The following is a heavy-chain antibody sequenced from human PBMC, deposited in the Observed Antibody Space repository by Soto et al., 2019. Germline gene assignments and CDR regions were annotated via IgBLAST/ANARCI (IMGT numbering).Heavy chain of an antibody. D-gene: IGHD3-9*01. CDR2: IWYDGSNK. CDR3: ARDLVTYYDILTGGPAGKDI. J-gene: IGHJ3*02. CDR1: GFTFSSYG. Sequence: PGGSLRLSCAASGFTFSSYGMHWVRQAPGKGLEWVAVIWYDGSNKYYADSVKGRFTISRDNSKNTLYLQMNSLRAEDTAVYYCARDLVTYYDILTGGPAGKDIWGQGTMVTVSS. V-gene: IGHV3-33*01.